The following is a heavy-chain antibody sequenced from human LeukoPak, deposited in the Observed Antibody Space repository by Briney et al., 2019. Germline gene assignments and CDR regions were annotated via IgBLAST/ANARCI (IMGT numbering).Heavy chain of an antibody. Sequence: GGSLRLSCAASGFTVSSNYMSWVRQAPGKGLEWVSSISSSSSYIYYADSVKGRFTISRDNAKNSLYLQMNSLRAEDTAVYYCARVAHMYYYGSGLDYWGQRALVTVSS. V-gene: IGHV3-21*01. D-gene: IGHD3-10*01. CDR3: ARVAHMYYYGSGLDY. J-gene: IGHJ4*02. CDR2: ISSSSSYI. CDR1: GFTVSSNY.